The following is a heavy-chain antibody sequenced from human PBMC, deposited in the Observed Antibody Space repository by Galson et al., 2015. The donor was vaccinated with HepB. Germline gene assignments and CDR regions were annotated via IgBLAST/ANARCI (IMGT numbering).Heavy chain of an antibody. Sequence: ETLSLTCTVSGDSISTYYWNWIRQPPGKGLEWIGYIYYSGSTNYNPSLKSRVTISIDTSKNQFSPKVRSVTAADTAVYYCASGPPYGSGRGHYFDYCGQGTLVTVSS. CDR3: ASGPPYGSGRGHYFDY. CDR1: GDSISTYY. J-gene: IGHJ4*02. D-gene: IGHD3-10*01. CDR2: IYYSGST. V-gene: IGHV4-59*01.